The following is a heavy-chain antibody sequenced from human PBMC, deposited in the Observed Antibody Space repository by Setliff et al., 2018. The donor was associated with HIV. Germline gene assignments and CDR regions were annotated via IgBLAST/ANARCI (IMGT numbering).Heavy chain of an antibody. CDR2: VYYDGTT. Sequence: SETLSLTCTVSGGSISSYYWSWVRQPPGKGLEWIGYVYYDGTTNYNPSLKSRVTISADTSKNQFSLKLSSVTAADTAVYYCARQMTIPGVAVTPVDYWGQGALVTVSS. CDR1: GGSISSYY. CDR3: ARQMTIPGVAVTPVDY. D-gene: IGHD3-3*01. V-gene: IGHV4-59*01. J-gene: IGHJ4*02.